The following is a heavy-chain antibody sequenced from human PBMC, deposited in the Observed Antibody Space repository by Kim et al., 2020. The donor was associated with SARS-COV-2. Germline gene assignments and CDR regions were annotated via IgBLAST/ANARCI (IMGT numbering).Heavy chain of an antibody. V-gene: IGHV3-30*01. Sequence: DYADTLKGRFTISRDNSKNTLYLQMNRLRPEDTAVYYCARASGSTPPGYWGQGTLVTVSS. D-gene: IGHD1-26*01. J-gene: IGHJ4*02. CDR3: ARASGSTPPGY.